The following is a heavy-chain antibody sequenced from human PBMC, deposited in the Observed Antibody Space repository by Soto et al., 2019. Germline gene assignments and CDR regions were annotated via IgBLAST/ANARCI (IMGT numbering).Heavy chain of an antibody. CDR1: GGTFSSYA. CDR2: IIPIFGTA. CDR3: SSPTKRLCYCYGMDV. Sequence: QVQLVQSGAEVKKPGSSVKVSCKASGGTFSSYAISWVRQAPGQGLEWMGGIIPIFGTADYAQKFQGRVTITADDSTRTAYMELSSLRSEDPAVYHLSSPTKRLCYCYGMDVWGQGTTVTGSS. J-gene: IGHJ6*02. V-gene: IGHV1-69*12.